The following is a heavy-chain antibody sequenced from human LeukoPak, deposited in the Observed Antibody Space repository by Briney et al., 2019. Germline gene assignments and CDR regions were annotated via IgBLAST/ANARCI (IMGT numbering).Heavy chain of an antibody. CDR3: ARQGYSSSSRFDY. Sequence: GESLKISRKGSGYTFTNYWIGWVRQMPGKGLEWMGIIYPGDSDTRYSPSFQGQVTISADKSISTAYLQWSSLKASDTAMYYCARQGYSSSSRFDYWGQGSLVIVSS. V-gene: IGHV5-51*01. CDR1: GYTFTNYW. J-gene: IGHJ4*02. D-gene: IGHD6-6*01. CDR2: IYPGDSDT.